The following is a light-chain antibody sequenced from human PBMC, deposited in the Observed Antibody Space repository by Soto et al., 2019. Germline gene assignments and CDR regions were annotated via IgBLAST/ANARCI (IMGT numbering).Light chain of an antibody. J-gene: IGKJ5*01. CDR3: QQYGSSPLT. CDR1: QSVSSRL. CDR2: GAS. Sequence: EIVLTQSPGTLSVSSGERVTLACRASQSVSSRLFAWYQQKPGQTPRLLIYGASHRATGIPDRFSGSGSGTDYTLTINRVEPEDTAVYYCQQYGSSPLTFCQGTRLQIQ. V-gene: IGKV3-20*01.